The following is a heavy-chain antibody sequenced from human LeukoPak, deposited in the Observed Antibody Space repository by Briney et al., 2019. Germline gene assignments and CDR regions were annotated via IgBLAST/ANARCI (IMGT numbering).Heavy chain of an antibody. J-gene: IGHJ4*02. CDR3: ARGGSCSGGSCSFPHFDY. CDR2: VYPNNGGT. Sequence: ASVKVSCKTSGYTFTGYYIYWLRQAPGRGLKWMGWVYPNNGGTNYAQDFQGRVTMTRDTSISTAYMELSRLGSDDTAVYYCARGGSCSGGSCSFPHFDYWGQGTLVTVSS. V-gene: IGHV1-2*02. D-gene: IGHD2-15*01. CDR1: GYTFTGYY.